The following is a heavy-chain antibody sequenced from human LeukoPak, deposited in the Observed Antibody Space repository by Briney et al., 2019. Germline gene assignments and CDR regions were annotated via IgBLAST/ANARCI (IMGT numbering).Heavy chain of an antibody. J-gene: IGHJ2*01. CDR2: ITGSSGST. V-gene: IGHV3-23*01. CDR3: AKKRSSGPGDFDL. D-gene: IGHD6-19*01. Sequence: PGGSLRLSCAASGFTFSNYAMSWVRQAPGKGLEWVSAITGSSGSTYYADSVRGRFTISRDNSKNTLYLQMNSLRAEDTAVYHCAKKRSSGPGDFDLWGRGTLVTVSS. CDR1: GFTFSNYA.